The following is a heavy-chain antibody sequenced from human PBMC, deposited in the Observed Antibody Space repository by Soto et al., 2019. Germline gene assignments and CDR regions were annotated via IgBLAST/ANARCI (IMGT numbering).Heavy chain of an antibody. CDR2: ISWDGGST. CDR1: GFTFDDYA. Sequence: GGSLRLSCAASGFTFDDYAMHWVRQAPGKGLEWVSLISWDGGSTYYADSVKGRFTISRDNSKNSLYLQMNSLRAEDTALYYCAKDMWEGTMVRGVSPSYGMDVWGQGTTVTVSS. CDR3: AKDMWEGTMVRGVSPSYGMDV. V-gene: IGHV3-43D*03. D-gene: IGHD3-10*01. J-gene: IGHJ6*02.